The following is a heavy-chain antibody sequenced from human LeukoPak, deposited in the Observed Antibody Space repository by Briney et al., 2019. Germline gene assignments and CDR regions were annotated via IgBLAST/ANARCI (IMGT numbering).Heavy chain of an antibody. CDR2: ITSGGGT. CDR3: AKSVGSGSYYNNDC. Sequence: GGSLRLSCAASGFTFSSYAMTWVRQAPGQGLEGVSGITSGGGTYYADSVEGRFTISGDKSKNNLYVQMNSLRAEDTALYYCAKSVGSGSYYNNDCWGQGTLVTVSS. V-gene: IGHV3-23*01. D-gene: IGHD3-10*01. CDR1: GFTFSSYA. J-gene: IGHJ4*02.